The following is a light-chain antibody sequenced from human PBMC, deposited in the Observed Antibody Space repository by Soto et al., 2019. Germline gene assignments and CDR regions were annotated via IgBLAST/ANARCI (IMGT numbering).Light chain of an antibody. Sequence: EIVLTQSPATLSLSPGERATLSCRASQSVSSYLAWYQQKPGQAPRLLIYDASNRATGIPARFSGSASGTDFTLTISSLEPEDFAVYYCQQRSNWLWTFGQGTKVDI. J-gene: IGKJ1*01. CDR3: QQRSNWLWT. CDR2: DAS. CDR1: QSVSSY. V-gene: IGKV3-11*01.